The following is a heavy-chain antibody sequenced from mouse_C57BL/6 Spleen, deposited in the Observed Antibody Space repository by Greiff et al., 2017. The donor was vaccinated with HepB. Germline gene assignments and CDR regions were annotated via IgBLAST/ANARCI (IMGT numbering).Heavy chain of an antibody. CDR1: GYTFTSYG. D-gene: IGHD1-1*01. J-gene: IGHJ4*01. CDR3: ARRDYGSSRYAMDY. V-gene: IGHV1-81*01. CDR2: IYPRSGNT. Sequence: LQQSGAELARPGASVKLSCKASGYTFTSYGISWVKQRTGQGLEWIGEIYPRSGNTYYNEKFKGKATLTADKSSSTAYMELRSLTSEDSAVYFCARRDYGSSRYAMDYWGQGTSVTVSS.